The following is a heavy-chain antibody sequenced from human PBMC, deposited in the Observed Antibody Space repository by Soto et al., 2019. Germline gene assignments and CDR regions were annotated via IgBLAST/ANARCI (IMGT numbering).Heavy chain of an antibody. D-gene: IGHD3-22*01. CDR3: AKEDYYDSSGYSPMVDY. CDR1: GFTFSSYA. V-gene: IGHV3-23*01. J-gene: IGHJ4*02. CDR2: ISGSGGST. Sequence: PGGSLRLSCAASGFTFSSYAMSWVRQAPGKGLEWVSAISGSGGSTYYADYVKGRFTISRDNSKNTLYLQMNSLRAEDTAVYYFAKEDYYDSSGYSPMVDYWGQGTLVTVSS.